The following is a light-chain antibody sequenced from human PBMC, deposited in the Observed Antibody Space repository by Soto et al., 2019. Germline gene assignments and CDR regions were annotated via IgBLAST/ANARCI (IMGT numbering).Light chain of an antibody. Sequence: EIVLTQSPATLSLSPGERATLSCRASQSVTSYLAWFQQKPGQSPRLLIYGASNRATGIPARFSGSGSGTDFILTISSLEPEDFAVYYCQQRRNWLYTFGQGTKLEIK. V-gene: IGKV3-11*01. J-gene: IGKJ2*01. CDR2: GAS. CDR3: QQRRNWLYT. CDR1: QSVTSY.